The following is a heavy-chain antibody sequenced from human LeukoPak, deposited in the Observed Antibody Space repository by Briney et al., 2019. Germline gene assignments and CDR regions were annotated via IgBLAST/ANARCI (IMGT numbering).Heavy chain of an antibody. CDR1: GFTFSSYG. V-gene: IGHV3-30*03. CDR3: VRDPLITMVRGVKGMDV. Sequence: GGSLRLSCAASGFTFSSYGMHWVRQAPGKGLEWVAVISYDGSNKYYADSVKGRFTISRDNSKNTLYLQMDSLRAEDTAVYYCVRDPLITMVRGVKGMDVWGQGTTVTVSS. J-gene: IGHJ6*02. D-gene: IGHD3-10*01. CDR2: ISYDGSNK.